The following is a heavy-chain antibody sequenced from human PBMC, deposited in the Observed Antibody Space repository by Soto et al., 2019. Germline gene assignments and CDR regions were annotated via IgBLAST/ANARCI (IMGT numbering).Heavy chain of an antibody. V-gene: IGHV3-23*01. Sequence: VGSLRLSCAASGFTFSSYAMSWVRQAPGKGLEWVSAISGSGGSTYYADSVKGRFTISRDNSKNRLYLQMNSLSAEDTAVYYCAKQAFIVRAMNDYWGQGTMVTVSS. J-gene: IGHJ4*02. CDR1: GFTFSSYA. D-gene: IGHD3-16*02. CDR2: ISGSGGST. CDR3: AKQAFIVRAMNDY.